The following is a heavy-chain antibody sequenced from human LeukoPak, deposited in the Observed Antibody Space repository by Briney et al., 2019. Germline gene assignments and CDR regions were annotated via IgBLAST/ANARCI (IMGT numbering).Heavy chain of an antibody. CDR2: IYHSGST. Sequence: KTSETLSLTCTVSGDSVSSGYSWSWIRQPPGKGLEWIGYIYHSGSTYYNPSLKSRVTISVDRSKNQFSLKLSSVTAADTAVYYCARGVVPAATAEYYFDYWGQGTLVTVSS. CDR1: GDSVSSGYS. CDR3: ARGVVPAATAEYYFDY. J-gene: IGHJ4*02. D-gene: IGHD2-2*01. V-gene: IGHV4-30-2*01.